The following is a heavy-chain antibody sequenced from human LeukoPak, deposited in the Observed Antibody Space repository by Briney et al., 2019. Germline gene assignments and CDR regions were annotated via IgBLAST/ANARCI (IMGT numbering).Heavy chain of an antibody. J-gene: IGHJ5*02. V-gene: IGHV1-69*05. CDR2: IIPIFGTA. CDR3: ARVGVSGYTDWFDP. D-gene: IGHD3-3*01. CDR1: GGTFSSYA. Sequence: ASVKVSCKASGGTFSSYAISWVRQASGQGLEWMGGIIPIFGTANYAQKFQGRVTITTDESTSTAYMELNSLRSEDTAVYYCARVGVSGYTDWFDPWGQGTLVTVSS.